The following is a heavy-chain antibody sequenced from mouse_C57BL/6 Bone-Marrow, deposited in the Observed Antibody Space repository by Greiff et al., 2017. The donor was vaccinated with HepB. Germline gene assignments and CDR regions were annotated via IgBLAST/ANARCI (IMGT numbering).Heavy chain of an antibody. CDR3: ARRYYGSSPWYFDV. J-gene: IGHJ1*03. Sequence: EVQLQQSVAELVRPGASVKLSCTASGFNIKNTYMHWVKQRPEQGLEWIGRIDPEDGETKYAPKFQGKATITADTSSNTAYLQLSSLTSEDTAVYYCARRYYGSSPWYFDVWGTGTTVTVSS. CDR1: GFNIKNTY. CDR2: IDPEDGET. V-gene: IGHV14-2*01. D-gene: IGHD1-1*01.